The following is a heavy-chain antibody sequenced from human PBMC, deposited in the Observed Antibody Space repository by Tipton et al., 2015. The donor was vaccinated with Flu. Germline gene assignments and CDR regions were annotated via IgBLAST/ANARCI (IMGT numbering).Heavy chain of an antibody. D-gene: IGHD6-13*01. CDR2: ISGSGGIT. V-gene: IGHV3-23*01. CDR1: GFSFSNYG. J-gene: IGHJ4*02. CDR3: VKELTYSSSWRTFDY. Sequence: GSLRLSCAASGFSFSNYGMSWVRQAPGKGLEWVSGISGSGGITYYADSVKGRFTISSDNSKNTVYLQMNSLRAEDTAVYFCVKELTYSSSWRTFDYWGQGTLVTVSS.